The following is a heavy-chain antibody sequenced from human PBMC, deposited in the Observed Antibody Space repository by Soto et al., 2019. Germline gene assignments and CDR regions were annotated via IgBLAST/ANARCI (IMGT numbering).Heavy chain of an antibody. CDR1: GFTFSSYA. Sequence: GGSLRLSCSASGFTFSSYAMHWVRQAPGKGLEYVSSISSNGGSTYYADSVKGRFTISRDNSKNTLYLQMSSLRAEDTAVYYCVKDYGDYVRNFDYWGQGTLVTVSS. J-gene: IGHJ4*02. CDR3: VKDYGDYVRNFDY. CDR2: ISSNGGST. D-gene: IGHD4-17*01. V-gene: IGHV3-64D*08.